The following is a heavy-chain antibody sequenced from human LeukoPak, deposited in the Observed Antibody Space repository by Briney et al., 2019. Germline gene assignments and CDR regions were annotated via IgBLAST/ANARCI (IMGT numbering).Heavy chain of an antibody. D-gene: IGHD3-16*01. J-gene: IGHJ4*02. CDR3: ARGGFTRFDS. CDR1: GLSFTSDW. V-gene: IGHV3-7*03. CDR2: IKEDGSEK. Sequence: TGGSLLLSCAASGLSFTSDWMSWVRQAPGKGLEWVASIKEDGSEKYYVDSVKGRFTISRDHAKNSPNLQVNSPGVEDTAVYYCARGGFTRFDSWGQGTLVTVSS.